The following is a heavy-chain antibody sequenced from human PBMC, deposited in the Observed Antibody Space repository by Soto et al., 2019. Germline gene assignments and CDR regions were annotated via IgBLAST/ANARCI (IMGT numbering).Heavy chain of an antibody. D-gene: IGHD6-25*01. J-gene: IGHJ5*01. V-gene: IGHV3-23*01. CDR1: GYSLGPYG. Sequence: VGSLRLSCASSGYSLGPYGVTWFRQTPEKWPEWVTGFSGGSGAIFYADAVRGRFTITRDSSTAYLQMNNLRPEDTDVYFCGRCNGFGDSWGQGXMVTVYS. CDR2: FSGGSGAI. CDR3: GRCNGFGDS.